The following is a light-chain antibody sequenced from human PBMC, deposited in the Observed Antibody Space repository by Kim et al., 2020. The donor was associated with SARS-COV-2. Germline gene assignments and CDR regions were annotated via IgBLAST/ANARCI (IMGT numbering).Light chain of an antibody. CDR2: GAS. Sequence: IQLTQSPSSLSASVGDRVTITCRASQGISSYLAWYQQKPGRAPELLIYGASTLQSGVPSRFSGSGSGTEFTLTISSLQTEDFATYHCQQLDSYPFTSGPGTKVDIK. CDR3: QQLDSYPFT. V-gene: IGKV1-9*01. J-gene: IGKJ3*01. CDR1: QGISSY.